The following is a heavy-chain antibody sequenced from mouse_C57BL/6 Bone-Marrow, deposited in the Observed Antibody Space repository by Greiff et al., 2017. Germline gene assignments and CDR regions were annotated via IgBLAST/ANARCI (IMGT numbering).Heavy chain of an antibody. CDR3: ARGHYGSSYGAMDY. V-gene: IGHV1-20*01. CDR2: INPYNGDT. D-gene: IGHD1-1*01. J-gene: IGHJ4*01. Sequence: LKQSGPELVKPGDSVKISCKASGYSFTGYFMNWVMQSHGKSLEWIGRINPYNGDTFYNQKFKGKATLTVDKSSSTAHMELRSLTSEDSAVYYCARGHYGSSYGAMDYWGQGTSVTVSS. CDR1: GYSFTGYF.